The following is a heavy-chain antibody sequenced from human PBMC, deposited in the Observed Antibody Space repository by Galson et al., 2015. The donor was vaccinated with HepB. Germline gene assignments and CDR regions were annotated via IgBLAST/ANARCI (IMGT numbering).Heavy chain of an antibody. V-gene: IGHV2-5*04. Sequence: PALVKPTQTLTLTCTFSGFSVTTSGVGVGWIRQPPGKALEWLALIYWDDDKRYSPSLRSRLTITKDPSKNQVVLTMSNMDPVDKGTYYCVRALWSGSGYHYHMDVWGKGTTVTVSS. CDR2: IYWDDDK. J-gene: IGHJ6*03. CDR3: VRALWSGSGYHYHMDV. D-gene: IGHD3-3*01. CDR1: GFSVTTSGVG.